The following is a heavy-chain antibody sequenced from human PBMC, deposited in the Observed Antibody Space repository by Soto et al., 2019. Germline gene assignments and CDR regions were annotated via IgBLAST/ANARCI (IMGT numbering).Heavy chain of an antibody. CDR1: GGSISSSSYY. CDR3: ACLPTAAWYAGLNMLNYYYYYYMDV. CDR2: IYYSGST. J-gene: IGHJ6*03. V-gene: IGHV4-39*01. Sequence: QLQLQESGPGLVKPSETLSLTCTVSGGSISSSSYYWGWIRQPPGKGLEWIGSIYYSGSTYYNPSLKSRVTISVDTSKNQFSLKLSSVTAADTAVYYCACLPTAAWYAGLNMLNYYYYYYMDVWGKGTTVTVSS. D-gene: IGHD6-13*01.